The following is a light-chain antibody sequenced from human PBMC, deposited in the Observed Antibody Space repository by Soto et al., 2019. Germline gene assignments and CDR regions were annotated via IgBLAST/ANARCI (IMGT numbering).Light chain of an antibody. J-gene: IGLJ1*01. Sequence: VLTRPPSASGTPGQRVTISCSGSSSNIGSNTVNWYQQLPGTAPKLLIYSNNQRPSGVPDRFSGSKSGTSASLAISGLQSEDEADYYCAAWDDSLNGYVFGTGTKLTVL. V-gene: IGLV1-44*01. CDR3: AAWDDSLNGYV. CDR1: SSNIGSNT. CDR2: SNN.